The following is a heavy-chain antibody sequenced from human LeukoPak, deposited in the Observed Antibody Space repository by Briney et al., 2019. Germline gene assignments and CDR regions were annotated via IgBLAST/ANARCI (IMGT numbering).Heavy chain of an antibody. CDR1: GFPLRSYW. V-gene: IGHV3-74*01. CDR3: ARAYFDNSGYYVGY. CDR2: ISDGSSR. Sequence: GGSLRLSCAASGFPLRSYWMHWVRQPPGKGMVWVSSISDGSSRSYADSVKGRFTISRDNAKNTLYLQMNSLRVEDTAVYYCARAYFDNSGYYVGYWGQGSLVTVSA. D-gene: IGHD3-22*01. J-gene: IGHJ4*02.